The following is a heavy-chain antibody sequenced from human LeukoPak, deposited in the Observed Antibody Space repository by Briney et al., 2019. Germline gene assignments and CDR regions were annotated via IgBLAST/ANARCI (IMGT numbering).Heavy chain of an antibody. V-gene: IGHV3-48*03. D-gene: IGHD3-3*01. CDR1: GFTFINYD. CDR2: ITSSGATT. CDR3: ARDWSGYGMDV. Sequence: PGGSLRLSCAASGFTFINYDMNWVRQAPGKGLEWIAYITSSGATTYYADSVQGRFTISRDNAKDSLSLQMNSLRAEDTAIYYCARDWSGYGMDVWGQGTLVTVSS. J-gene: IGHJ6*02.